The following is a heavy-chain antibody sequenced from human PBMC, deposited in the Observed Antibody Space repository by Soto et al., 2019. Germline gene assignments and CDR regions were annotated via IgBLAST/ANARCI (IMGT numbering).Heavy chain of an antibody. J-gene: IGHJ4*02. Sequence: EVQLLESGGGLAQPGGSLRLSCAATGFTFRNYAMTWVRRAAGKGLEWVSAIGDAGVRTNYADSVRGRFTVSSDNSKNTLDLQINDLRVEDTAVYYCAKDYSSVWSRGIDIWGQGILVTVSS. V-gene: IGHV3-23*01. CDR3: AKDYSSVWSRGIDI. CDR1: GFTFRNYA. CDR2: IGDAGVRT. D-gene: IGHD4-4*01.